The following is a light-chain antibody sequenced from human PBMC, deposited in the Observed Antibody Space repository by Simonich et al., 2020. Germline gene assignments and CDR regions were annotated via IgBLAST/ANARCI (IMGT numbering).Light chain of an antibody. J-gene: IGLJ3*02. CDR3: YSTDSSGNHRV. CDR1: ALQKNY. CDR2: EDS. V-gene: IGLV3-10*01. Sequence: SYELTQPPSVSVSPGQTARIPCSGDALQKNYAYWYQQKSGQAPVLVIYEDSKRPSGIPEGFSGSSSGTMATLTISGAQVEDEADYYCYSTDSSGNHRVFGGGTKLTVL.